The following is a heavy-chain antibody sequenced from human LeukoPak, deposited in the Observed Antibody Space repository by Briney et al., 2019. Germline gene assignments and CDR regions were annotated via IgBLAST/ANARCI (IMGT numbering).Heavy chain of an antibody. CDR3: ARDFSGGFDY. D-gene: IGHD3-10*01. CDR1: EFTFSSYS. Sequence: GGSLRLSCAASEFTFSSYSMNWVRQAPGKGLEWVSSISSSSSYIYYADSVKGRFTISRDNAKNSLYLQMNSLRAEDTAVYYCARDFSGGFDYWGQGTLVTVSS. J-gene: IGHJ4*02. V-gene: IGHV3-21*01. CDR2: ISSSSSYI.